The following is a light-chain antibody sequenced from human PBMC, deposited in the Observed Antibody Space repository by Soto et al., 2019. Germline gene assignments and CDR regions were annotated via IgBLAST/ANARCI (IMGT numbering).Light chain of an antibody. CDR1: SSDVGGYNY. CDR2: DVS. J-gene: IGLJ2*01. V-gene: IGLV2-14*01. Sequence: QSALTQPASVSGSPGQSITISCTGTSSDVGGYNYVSWYQQHPGKAPKLMIYDVSNRPSGVSNRFSGSKSGNTASLTISGIQAADEADYYCSSYTSSSTVVVVFGGGTKPTVL. CDR3: SSYTSSSTVVVV.